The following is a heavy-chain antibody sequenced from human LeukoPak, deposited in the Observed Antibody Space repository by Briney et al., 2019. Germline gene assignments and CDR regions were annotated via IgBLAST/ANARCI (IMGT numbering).Heavy chain of an antibody. D-gene: IGHD2-8*01. J-gene: IGHJ4*02. V-gene: IGHV3-21*01. CDR3: ARGQNGFDY. CDR1: GFTFSGYN. CDR2: LSASTTYI. Sequence: GGPLRLSCAASGFTFSGYNMNWVRQAPGKGLEWVSSLSASTTYIYYADSVKGRFTISRDNAKNSLYLQMNSLRGEDTAVYYCARGQNGFDYWGQGTLVTVSS.